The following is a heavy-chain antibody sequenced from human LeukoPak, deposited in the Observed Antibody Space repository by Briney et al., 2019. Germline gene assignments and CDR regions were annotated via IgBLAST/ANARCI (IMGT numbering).Heavy chain of an antibody. D-gene: IGHD2-2*01. CDR2: INHSGST. J-gene: IGHJ4*02. Sequence: SETLSLTCAVYGGSFSGYYWSWIRQPPGKGLEWIGEINHSGSTNYNPSLKSRVTISVDTSKNQFSLKLSSVTAADTAVYYCARDQAKGFDYWGQGTLVTVSS. CDR3: ARDQAKGFDY. CDR1: GGSFSGYY. V-gene: IGHV4-34*01.